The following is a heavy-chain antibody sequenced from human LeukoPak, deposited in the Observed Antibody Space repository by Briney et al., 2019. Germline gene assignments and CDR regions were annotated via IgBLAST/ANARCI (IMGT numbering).Heavy chain of an antibody. Sequence: SQTLSLTCTVSGGSISSGSYYWSWIRQPAGKGLEWIGRIYTSGSTNYNPSLKSRVTISVDTSKNDFSLRLSSVTAADTAVYYCARIGPSAMASGDWLDPWGQGILVTVSS. J-gene: IGHJ5*02. CDR2: IYTSGST. V-gene: IGHV4-61*02. D-gene: IGHD3-10*01. CDR3: ARIGPSAMASGDWLDP. CDR1: GGSISSGSYY.